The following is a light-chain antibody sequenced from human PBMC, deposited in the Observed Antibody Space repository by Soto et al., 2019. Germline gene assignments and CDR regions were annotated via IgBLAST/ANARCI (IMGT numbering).Light chain of an antibody. V-gene: IGKV1-5*03. CDR3: QHYNSYSEA. CDR1: QTIISW. J-gene: IGKJ1*01. CDR2: KAS. Sequence: DIQMTQPPSTLSGCVVDRVTITCRASQTIISWLAWYQQKPGKAPNLLIYKASTLKSGVPSRFSGSGSGTEFTLTISSLQPDDFATYYCQHYNSYSEAFGKGTRWRS.